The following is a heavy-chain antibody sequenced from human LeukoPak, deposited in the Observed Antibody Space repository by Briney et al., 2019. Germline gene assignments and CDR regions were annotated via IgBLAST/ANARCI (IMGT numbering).Heavy chain of an antibody. CDR3: ARTIAARQGRYFDY. Sequence: SETLSLTCTVSGGSISSYYWSWIRQPPGKGLEWIGYIYYSGSTNYNPSLKSRVTISVDTSKNQFSLKLSSVTAADTAVYYCARTIAARQGRYFDYWGQGTLVTVSS. V-gene: IGHV4-59*08. CDR1: GGSISSYY. J-gene: IGHJ4*02. CDR2: IYYSGST. D-gene: IGHD6-6*01.